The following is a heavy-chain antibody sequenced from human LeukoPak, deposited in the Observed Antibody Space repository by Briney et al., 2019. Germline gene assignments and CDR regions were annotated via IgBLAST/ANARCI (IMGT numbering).Heavy chain of an antibody. CDR1: RFTFNTYW. D-gene: IGHD3-16*02. V-gene: IGHV3-74*01. J-gene: IGHJ3*02. CDR2: IDSDGNST. CDR3: ARGGGSYRHAFDI. Sequence: PGGSLRLSCAASRFTFNTYWMHWVRQAPGKGLVWVSRIDSDGNSTAYADSVKGRFTISRDNAKNTLYLQMNSLRAEDTAVYYCARGGGSYRHAFDIWGQGTMVTVSS.